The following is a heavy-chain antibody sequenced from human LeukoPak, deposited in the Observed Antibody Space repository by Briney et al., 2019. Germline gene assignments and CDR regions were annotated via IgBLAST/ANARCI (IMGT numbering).Heavy chain of an antibody. Sequence: SGTLSLTCTVADASISGFFWNWLRQSADKGLEWIGRIYTSGSTEYNPSLETRVTISVDTSKNQVSLRLTSMTAADTAVYYCARGPGVDFGLDFWGQGILVTVSS. CDR1: DASISGFF. J-gene: IGHJ4*02. D-gene: IGHD3-10*01. CDR3: ARGPGVDFGLDF. V-gene: IGHV4-4*07. CDR2: IYTSGST.